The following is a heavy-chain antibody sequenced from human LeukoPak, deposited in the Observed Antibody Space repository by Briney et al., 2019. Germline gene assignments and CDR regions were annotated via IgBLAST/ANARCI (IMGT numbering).Heavy chain of an antibody. CDR2: IYSGGST. Sequence: PGGSLRLSCAASGFTVSSNYMSWVRQAPGKGLEWVSLIYSGGSTYYADSVKGRFIISRDSSKNTLYLQMNSLRAEDTAVYYCASAVYGGNDYWGQGTLVTVSS. CDR1: GFTVSSNY. J-gene: IGHJ4*02. CDR3: ASAVYGGNDY. V-gene: IGHV3-66*01. D-gene: IGHD4-23*01.